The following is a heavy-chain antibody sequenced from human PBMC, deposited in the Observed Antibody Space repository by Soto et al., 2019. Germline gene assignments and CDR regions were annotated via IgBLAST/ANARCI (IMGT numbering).Heavy chain of an antibody. CDR3: ARTGSGGYYSGMDV. D-gene: IGHD3-22*01. Sequence: PSETLSLTCTVSGGSISSGGYYWSWIRQHPGKGLEWIGYIYYSGSTYYNPSLKSRVTISVDTSRNQFSLKLSSVTAADTAVYYCARTGSGGYYSGMDVWGQGTTVTVSS. J-gene: IGHJ6*02. V-gene: IGHV4-31*03. CDR2: IYYSGST. CDR1: GGSISSGGYY.